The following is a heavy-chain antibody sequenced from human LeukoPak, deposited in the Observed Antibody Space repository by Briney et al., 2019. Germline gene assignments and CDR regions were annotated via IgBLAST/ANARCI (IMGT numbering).Heavy chain of an antibody. CDR2: ISYDGSNK. CDR3: AREHIVVPRGWFDP. V-gene: IGHV3-30*03. D-gene: IGHD2-21*01. J-gene: IGHJ5*02. CDR1: GFTFSSYG. Sequence: GGSLRLSCAASGFTFSSYGMHWVRQAPGKGLEWVAVISYDGSNKYYADSVKGRFTISRDNAKNSLYLQMNSLRAEDTAVYYCAREHIVVPRGWFDPWGQGTLVTVSS.